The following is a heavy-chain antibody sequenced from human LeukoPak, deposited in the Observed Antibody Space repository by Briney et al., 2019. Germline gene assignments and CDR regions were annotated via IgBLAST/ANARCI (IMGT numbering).Heavy chain of an antibody. D-gene: IGHD3-3*01. CDR1: GGSISSGSYY. Sequence: SQTLSLTCTVSGGSISSGSYYWSWIRQPAGKGLEWIGRIYTSGGTNCNPSLKSRVTIPVDTSKNQFSLKLSSVTAADTAVYYCARDHDFWSGYYARDSDAFDIWGQGTMVTVSS. J-gene: IGHJ3*02. V-gene: IGHV4-61*02. CDR3: ARDHDFWSGYYARDSDAFDI. CDR2: IYTSGGT.